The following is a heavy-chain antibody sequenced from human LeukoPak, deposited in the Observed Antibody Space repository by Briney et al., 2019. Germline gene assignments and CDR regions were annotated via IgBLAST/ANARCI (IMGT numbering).Heavy chain of an antibody. CDR1: GFTFSSYA. J-gene: IGHJ4*02. D-gene: IGHD3-22*01. Sequence: GGSLRLSCAASGFTFSSYAMSWVRQAPGKGLEWVAVISYDGGNTFYADSVKGRFSISRDNSKNTLYLQMNGLRAEDTAVYYCAIDDSSGWYLWGQGTLVTVSS. CDR3: AIDDSSGWYL. V-gene: IGHV3-30*03. CDR2: ISYDGGNT.